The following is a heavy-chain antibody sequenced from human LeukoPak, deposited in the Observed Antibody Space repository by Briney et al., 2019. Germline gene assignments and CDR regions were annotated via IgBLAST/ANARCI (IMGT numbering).Heavy chain of an antibody. CDR1: GFTFSAFA. Sequence: GGSLRLSCTASGFTFSAFAMMWVRQAPGKGPEWIAAIRGGGTGAFYAGSVMGRFTISKDNSKDTLVLQMNNLRAEDTAVYYCARDPNGDYVGAFDMWGPGTMVNVSS. D-gene: IGHD4-17*01. CDR3: ARDPNGDYVGAFDM. V-gene: IGHV3-23*01. J-gene: IGHJ3*02. CDR2: IRGGGTGA.